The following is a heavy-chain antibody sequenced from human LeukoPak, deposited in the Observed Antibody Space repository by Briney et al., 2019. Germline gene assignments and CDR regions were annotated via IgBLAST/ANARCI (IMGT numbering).Heavy chain of an antibody. D-gene: IGHD2-2*01. CDR2: IIPILGIA. J-gene: IGHJ6*03. Sequence: SVKVSCKASGGTFSSYAISWVRQAPGQGLEWMGRIIPILGIANYAQKFQGRVTITTDDSTSTVYMELRGLRSEDTAVYFCARVGDCNITNCLTRYYYHYMAVWGRGTTVTVSS. CDR1: GGTFSSYA. V-gene: IGHV1-69*04. CDR3: ARVGDCNITNCLTRYYYHYMAV.